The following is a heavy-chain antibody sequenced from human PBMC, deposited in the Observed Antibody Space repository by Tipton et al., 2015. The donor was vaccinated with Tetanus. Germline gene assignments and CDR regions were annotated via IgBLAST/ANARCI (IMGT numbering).Heavy chain of an antibody. V-gene: IGHV3-48*02. CDR2: ISGSGGHI. CDR3: ARDRRSYIASAGYGMDV. D-gene: IGHD6-13*01. J-gene: IGHJ6*02. CDR1: GFTFSDYS. Sequence: SLRLSCVSSGFTFSDYSINWVRQAPGRGLEWVTFISGSGGHIYYADSVKGRFTVSRDNAKNSVYLQMSSLRDDDTAIYYCARDRRSYIASAGYGMDVWGQGTPVTASS.